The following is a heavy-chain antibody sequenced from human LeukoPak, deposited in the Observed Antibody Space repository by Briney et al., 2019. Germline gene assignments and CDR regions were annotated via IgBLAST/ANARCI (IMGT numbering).Heavy chain of an antibody. CDR2: IGDNADRK. V-gene: IGHV3-23*01. CDR3: AKNEGSGLVYCYMDV. D-gene: IGHD3-10*01. J-gene: IGHJ6*03. CDR1: GFIFSNYG. Sequence: PGGSLRLSCAASGFIFSNYGMTWVRQAPGKGLEWVSTIGDNADRKFYAASVKGRFTISRDNSKNTLYLQMNSLRAEDTAIYYCAKNEGSGLVYCYMDVWGKGTTVTISS.